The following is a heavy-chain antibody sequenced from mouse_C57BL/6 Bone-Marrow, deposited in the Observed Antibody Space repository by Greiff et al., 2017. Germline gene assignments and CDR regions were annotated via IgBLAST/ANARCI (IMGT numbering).Heavy chain of an antibody. V-gene: IGHV1-69*01. CDR1: GYTFTSYW. CDR3: ARGTITTVVATDY. Sequence: QVQLQQPGAELVMPGASVKLSCKASGYTFTSYWMHWVKQRRGQGLEWIGEIDPSDSYTNYNQKFKGKSTLTVDKSSSTAYMQLSSLTSEDSAVYYCARGTITTVVATDYWGQGTTLTVSS. CDR2: IDPSDSYT. D-gene: IGHD1-1*01. J-gene: IGHJ2*01.